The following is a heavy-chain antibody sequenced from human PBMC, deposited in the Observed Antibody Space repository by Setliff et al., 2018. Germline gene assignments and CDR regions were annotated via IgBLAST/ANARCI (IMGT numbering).Heavy chain of an antibody. Sequence: ASVKVSCKASGGTFSSYAISWVRQAPGQGLEWMGGIIPIFGTANYAQKFQGRVTITTDESTSTAYMELSSLRSEDTAVYYCARQGYGSGSYYLNWFDPWGQGTLVTVSS. CDR2: IIPIFGTA. CDR1: GGTFSSYA. V-gene: IGHV1-69*05. D-gene: IGHD3-10*01. CDR3: ARQGYGSGSYYLNWFDP. J-gene: IGHJ5*02.